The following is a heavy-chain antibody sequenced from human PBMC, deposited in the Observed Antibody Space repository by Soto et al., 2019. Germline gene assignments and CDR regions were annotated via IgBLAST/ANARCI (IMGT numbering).Heavy chain of an antibody. CDR3: ARGSSKAFDI. V-gene: IGHV3-7*02. CDR2: IKPDGSDK. Sequence: EVQLVESGGGLVQPGESLRLSCAASGFSFYNYWMNWVRQTPGKGTEWVAKIKPDGSDKNYVDSVKARFTISRDNAKNSLSLQANSRRAENTAVYYSARGSSKAFDIWGQGTMVTVSS. J-gene: IGHJ3*02. CDR1: GFSFYNYW.